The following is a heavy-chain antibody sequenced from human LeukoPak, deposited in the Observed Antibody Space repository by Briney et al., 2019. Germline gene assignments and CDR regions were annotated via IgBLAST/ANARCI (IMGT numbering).Heavy chain of an antibody. D-gene: IGHD1-26*01. CDR1: GFTFSSYE. J-gene: IGHJ4*02. CDR2: ISSSGTTI. CDR3: AKDGGTHFDH. Sequence: GGSLRLSCAASGFTFSSYEMSWVRQAPGKGLEWVSYISSSGTTISYAQSVKGRFTITRDNAQNSLTLHMNTLRADDTAVYYCAKDGGTHFDHWGQGTLVTVSS. V-gene: IGHV3-48*03.